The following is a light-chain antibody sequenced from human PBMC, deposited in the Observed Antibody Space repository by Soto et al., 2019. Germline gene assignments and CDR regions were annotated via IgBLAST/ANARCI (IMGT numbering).Light chain of an antibody. Sequence: DIQMTQSLSSLSASVGDTVTNTCRASQGINDFLAWFQQKPGKAPKPLISAASSLQSGVPSKFSGSGSDRDFSLTISSLQPEDSANYYCQQYHSYPVTFDGGTKVQIK. J-gene: IGKJ4*01. CDR2: AAS. CDR3: QQYHSYPVT. V-gene: IGKV1-16*02. CDR1: QGINDF.